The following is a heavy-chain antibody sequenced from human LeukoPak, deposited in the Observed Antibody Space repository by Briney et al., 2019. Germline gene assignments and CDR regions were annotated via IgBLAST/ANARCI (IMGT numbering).Heavy chain of an antibody. CDR1: GGSFSGYY. D-gene: IGHD2-2*02. CDR2: INHSGST. Sequence: SETLSLTCAVYGGSFSGYYWSWIRQPPGKGMEWSGEINHSGSTNYNPSLKSRVTISVDPSKNQFSLKLSSVPAADTAVYYCASCRAYRKGYCSSTSCYTHFGSWFDPWGQGTLVTVSS. CDR3: ASCRAYRKGYCSSTSCYTHFGSWFDP. V-gene: IGHV4-34*01. J-gene: IGHJ5*02.